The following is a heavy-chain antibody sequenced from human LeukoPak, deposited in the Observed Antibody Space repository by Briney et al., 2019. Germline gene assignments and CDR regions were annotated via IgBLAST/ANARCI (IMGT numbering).Heavy chain of an antibody. V-gene: IGHV3-49*04. J-gene: IGHJ4*02. D-gene: IGHD1-26*01. CDR3: TREVERGGSYWGGDS. CDR1: GFNFEDYA. Sequence: GGSLRLSCAPSGFNFEDYAMNWVRQAPGKGLEWVGLITSKAYGGTTELAASVKGRFSISRDETKAIAYLQMNSLKIEDTGVYYCTREVERGGSYWGGDSWGQGTQVTVSS. CDR2: ITSKAYGGTT.